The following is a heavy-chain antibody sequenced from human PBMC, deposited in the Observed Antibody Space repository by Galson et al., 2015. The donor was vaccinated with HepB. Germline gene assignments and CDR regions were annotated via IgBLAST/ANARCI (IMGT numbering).Heavy chain of an antibody. J-gene: IGHJ4*02. CDR2: IRYDGSNK. V-gene: IGHV3-30*02. D-gene: IGHD4-17*01. CDR1: GFSLTSYG. Sequence: SLRLSCATSGFSLTSYGMHWVRQAPGKGLEWVAFIRYDGSNKYYADSVKGRFTISRDISKSAVYLQMFGLRAEDTAVYYCAKDDIGDYAYYFDHWGQGILVTVSS. CDR3: AKDDIGDYAYYFDH.